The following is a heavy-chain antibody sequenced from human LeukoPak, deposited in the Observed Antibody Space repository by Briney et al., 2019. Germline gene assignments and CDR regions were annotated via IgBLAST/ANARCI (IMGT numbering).Heavy chain of an antibody. CDR1: GGSFSGYY. Sequence: SETLSPTCAVYGGSFSGYYWSWIRQPPGKGLEWIGYIYYSGSTNYNPSLKSRVTISLDTSKNQFSLNLSSVTAADTAVYYCARKSFRTSSYDYWGQGTLVTVSS. D-gene: IGHD2-2*01. V-gene: IGHV4-59*01. J-gene: IGHJ4*02. CDR3: ARKSFRTSSYDY. CDR2: IYYSGST.